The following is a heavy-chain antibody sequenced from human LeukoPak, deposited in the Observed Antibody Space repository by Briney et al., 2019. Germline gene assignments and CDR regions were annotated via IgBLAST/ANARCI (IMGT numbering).Heavy chain of an antibody. J-gene: IGHJ5*02. CDR1: GGTYISYA. CDR3: AREHSGWFERTLGGWFDP. V-gene: IGHV1-69*13. Sequence: GASVKVSCKASGGTYISYAISWVRQAPGQGLEWMGGIIPIFGTANYAQKFQGRVTITADESTSTAYMELSSLRSEDTAVYYCAREHSGWFERTLGGWFDPWGQGTLVTVSS. D-gene: IGHD6-19*01. CDR2: IIPIFGTA.